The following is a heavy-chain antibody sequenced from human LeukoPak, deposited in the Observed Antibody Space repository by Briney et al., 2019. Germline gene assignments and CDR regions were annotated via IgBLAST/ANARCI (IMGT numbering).Heavy chain of an antibody. V-gene: IGHV3-74*01. CDR3: ARVEFGELSPYFDY. CDR2: INSDGSST. Sequence: GSLRLSCAGSGFTLSSYWMHWVRQAPGKGLVWVSRINSDGSSTSYADSVKGRFTISRDNAKNTLYLQMNSLRAEDTAVYYCARVEFGELSPYFDYWGQGTLVTVSS. J-gene: IGHJ4*02. CDR1: GFTLSSYW. D-gene: IGHD3-10*01.